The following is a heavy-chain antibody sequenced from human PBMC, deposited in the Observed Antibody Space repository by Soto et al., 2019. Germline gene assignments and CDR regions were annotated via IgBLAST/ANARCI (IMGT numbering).Heavy chain of an antibody. V-gene: IGHV1-18*01. D-gene: IGHD2-2*03. CDR3: AGDRGYCSSASCSLYSYGMDV. Sequence: ASVKVSCKASGYTFTSDGSSWVRQAPGQGLEWMGWISAHNGNTNYAQKLQGRVTMTTDTSTNTANMELRSLRTDDTDVYCCAGDRGYCSSASCSLYSYGMDVWGQGTTVTVSS. CDR1: GYTFTSDG. J-gene: IGHJ6*01. CDR2: ISAHNGNT.